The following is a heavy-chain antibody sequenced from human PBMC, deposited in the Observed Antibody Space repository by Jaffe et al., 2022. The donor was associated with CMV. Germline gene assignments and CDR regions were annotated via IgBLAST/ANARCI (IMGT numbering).Heavy chain of an antibody. CDR1: GDSVNKGGQY. Sequence: VQLQESGPGQVKPSATLSLTCTVSGDSVNKGGQYWTWIRQHPEKGLEWIGYIHHTGATFFKPSLASRLTMSVDTSRNHFSLGLASVTAADTATYYCARITFSGDGQHFDPWGQGALVTVSS. V-gene: IGHV4-31*03. CDR2: IHHTGAT. J-gene: IGHJ5*02. D-gene: IGHD3-16*01. CDR3: ARITFSGDGQHFDP.